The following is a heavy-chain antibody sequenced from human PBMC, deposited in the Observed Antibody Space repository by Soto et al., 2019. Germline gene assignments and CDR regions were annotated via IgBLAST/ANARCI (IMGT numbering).Heavy chain of an antibody. CDR1: GDSVSSNDAT. CDR3: ARDLSHVGYYFDY. J-gene: IGHJ4*02. Sequence: SQTLSLTCAISGDSVSSNDATWDWIRQSPSRGLEWLGRTYYRSKWYIDYAVSVKSRIIINADTSKNQFSLQLNSVTPEDTAVYYCARDLSHVGYYFDYWGQGTLVTVSS. V-gene: IGHV6-1*01. D-gene: IGHD2-2*03. CDR2: TYYRSKWYI.